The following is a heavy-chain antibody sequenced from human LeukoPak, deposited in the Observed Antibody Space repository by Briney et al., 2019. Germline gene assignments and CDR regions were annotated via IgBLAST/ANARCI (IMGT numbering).Heavy chain of an antibody. CDR3: ARGGYSSSWYGSYYYYGMDV. J-gene: IGHJ6*02. Sequence: SETLSLTCTVSGGSISSSNYYWAWIRQPPGQGLEWIGSIYYRGNAYYNPSLKSRVTISVDTSKNQFSLKLSSVTAADTAVYYCARGGYSSSWYGSYYYYGMDVWGQGTTVTVSS. CDR1: GGSISSSNYY. D-gene: IGHD6-13*01. V-gene: IGHV4-39*07. CDR2: IYYRGNA.